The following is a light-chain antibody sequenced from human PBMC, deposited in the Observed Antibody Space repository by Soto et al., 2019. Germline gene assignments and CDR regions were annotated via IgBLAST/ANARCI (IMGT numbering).Light chain of an antibody. V-gene: IGKV1-9*01. CDR3: QQLTSYPRST. J-gene: IGKJ5*01. CDR2: AAS. CDR1: QGISNY. Sequence: DIQLTQSPSFLSASVGDRVTITCRASQGISNYLAWYQQRPGKAPKLLIYAASTLQTGVPSRFSGSGSGTEFTLTSSSLQPEEFATYHCQQLTSYPRSTFGQGTRLEI.